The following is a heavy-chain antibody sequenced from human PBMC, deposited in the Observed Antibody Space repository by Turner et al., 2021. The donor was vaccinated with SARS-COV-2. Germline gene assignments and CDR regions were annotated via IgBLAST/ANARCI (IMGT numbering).Heavy chain of an antibody. CDR2: FDPEDAET. D-gene: IGHD2-21*02. J-gene: IGHJ4*02. CDR3: ATGYAYCGGDCSIDY. CDR1: GYTLTELS. Sequence: QVQLVQSGAEVKKPGSSLKVSCKVSGYTLTELSMHWVRQAPGKGLVWMGGFDPEDAETIYAQKFQGRVTMTEDTSADTAYMELSSLRSEDTAVYYCATGYAYCGGDCSIDYWGQGTLVTVSS. V-gene: IGHV1-24*01.